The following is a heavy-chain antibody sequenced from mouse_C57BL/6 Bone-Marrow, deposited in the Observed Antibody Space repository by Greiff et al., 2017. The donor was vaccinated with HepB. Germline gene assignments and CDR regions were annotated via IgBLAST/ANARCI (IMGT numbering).Heavy chain of an antibody. CDR2: IRSKSNNYAT. CDR3: VRHGGYGVFAY. CDR1: GFSFNTYA. D-gene: IGHD2-2*01. Sequence: EVQGVESGGGLVQPKGSLKLSCAASGFSFNTYAMNWVRQAPGKGLEWVARIRSKSNNYATYYADSVKDRFTISRDDSESMLYLQMNNLKTEDTAMYYCVRHGGYGVFAYWGQGTLVTVSA. J-gene: IGHJ3*01. V-gene: IGHV10-1*01.